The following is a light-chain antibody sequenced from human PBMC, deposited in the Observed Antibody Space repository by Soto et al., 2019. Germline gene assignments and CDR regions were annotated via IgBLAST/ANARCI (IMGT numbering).Light chain of an antibody. J-gene: IGLJ2*01. V-gene: IGLV2-14*01. CDR2: DVS. Sequence: QSVLTQPASVSGSPGQSITISCTGTSSDVGGYNYVSWYQQHPGKAPKLMIYDVSNRPSGVSNRFSGSKSGNTASLTISGIQDEDEADYYCSSYTISSTLGVFGGGTKLTVL. CDR3: SSYTISSTLGV. CDR1: SSDVGGYNY.